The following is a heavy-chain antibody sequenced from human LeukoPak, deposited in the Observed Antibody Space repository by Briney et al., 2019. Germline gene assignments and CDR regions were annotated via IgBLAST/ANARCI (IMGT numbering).Heavy chain of an antibody. J-gene: IGHJ4*02. D-gene: IGHD6-13*01. CDR3: ARDLDIAAAGEDY. Sequence: GASVKVSCKASGYTFTGYYMHWVRQAPGQGLEWMGWINPNSGGTNYAQKFQGRVTMTRDTSISTAYMELSRLRSDDTAVYYCARDLDIAAAGEDYWGQGTLVTVSS. V-gene: IGHV1-2*02. CDR2: INPNSGGT. CDR1: GYTFTGYY.